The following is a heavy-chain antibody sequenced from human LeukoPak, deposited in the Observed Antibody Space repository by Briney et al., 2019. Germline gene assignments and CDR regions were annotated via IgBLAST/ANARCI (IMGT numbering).Heavy chain of an antibody. CDR3: ARESPRTFGWRKYYGMDV. Sequence: GGSPRLSCVASGFTFSSYNMHWVRQAPGKGLEWVAVISRDKSFEYYGDSVKGRFTISRDNPRNTLYLEMNSLRAEDTAVYYCARESPRTFGWRKYYGMDVWSQGTTVTVSS. CDR2: ISRDKSFE. V-gene: IGHV3-30*03. CDR1: GFTFSSYN. D-gene: IGHD2/OR15-2a*01. J-gene: IGHJ6*02.